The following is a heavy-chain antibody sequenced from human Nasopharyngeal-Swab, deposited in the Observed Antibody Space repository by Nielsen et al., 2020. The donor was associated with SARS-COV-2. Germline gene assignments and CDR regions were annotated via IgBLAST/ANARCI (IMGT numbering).Heavy chain of an antibody. J-gene: IGHJ4*02. V-gene: IGHV4-30-4*01. CDR3: ARAGHITFFGVVTAFDY. CDR1: GGSISSGDYY. D-gene: IGHD3-3*01. CDR2: IYYSGST. Sequence: SETLSLTCTVSGGSISSGDYYWNWIRQPPGKGLEWIGYIYYSGSTYYNPSLKSRVTISVDTSKNQFSLKLSSVTAADTAVYYSARAGHITFFGVVTAFDYWGQGTLVTVSS.